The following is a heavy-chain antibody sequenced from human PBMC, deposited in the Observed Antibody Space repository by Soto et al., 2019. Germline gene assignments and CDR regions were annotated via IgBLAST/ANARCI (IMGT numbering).Heavy chain of an antibody. CDR3: TGEVASGY. J-gene: IGHJ4*02. V-gene: IGHV3-30*03. CDR2: ISRDGGTK. D-gene: IGHD2-8*02. CDR1: GFTVSTDG. Sequence: QVQLVESGGGVVQPGRSLRLSCAVSGFTVSTDGMHWVRQAPGKGLEWVAVISRDGGTKYYADSVKGRFTISRDNSRNTLFLEMNSLRGDDMPVYYCTGEVASGYWGQGTLVTVSS.